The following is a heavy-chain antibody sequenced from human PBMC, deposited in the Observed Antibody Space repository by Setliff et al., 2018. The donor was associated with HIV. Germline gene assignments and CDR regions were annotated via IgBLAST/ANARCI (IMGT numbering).Heavy chain of an antibody. Sequence: SETLSLTCTVYGGSFSNYYTNWIRQPPGKGLEWIGELSPSGTTRSNPSLQSRVTISLDTSNNQFSLKLTSVTAGDTAMYYCASFFVTTVTNQDYWGQGTPVTVSS. D-gene: IGHD4-17*01. V-gene: IGHV4-34*01. CDR2: LSPSGTT. CDR1: GGSFSNYY. CDR3: ASFFVTTVTNQDY. J-gene: IGHJ4*02.